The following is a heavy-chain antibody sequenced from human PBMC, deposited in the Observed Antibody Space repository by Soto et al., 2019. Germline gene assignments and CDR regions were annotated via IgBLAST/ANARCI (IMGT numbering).Heavy chain of an antibody. D-gene: IGHD3-22*01. J-gene: IGHJ4*02. CDR3: ARGLTDYYDNSANYFLDY. V-gene: IGHV1-18*01. CDR2: ISTYNGNT. Sequence: QVQLVQSGAEVKKPGASVKVSCKASGYTFITYGVSWVRQAPGQGLDWLGWISTYNGNTRYAERLQGRVTMTTDTATDTAYMELRMLRSDGTAVYYCARGLTDYYDNSANYFLDYWGQGTLVTVSS. CDR1: GYTFITYG.